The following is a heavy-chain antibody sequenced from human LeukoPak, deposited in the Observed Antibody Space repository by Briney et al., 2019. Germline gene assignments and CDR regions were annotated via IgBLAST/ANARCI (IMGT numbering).Heavy chain of an antibody. Sequence: ASVKVSCKASGYTFTSYGISWVRQAPGQGLEWMGWISAYNGDTNYAQKLQGRVTMTTDTSTSTAYMELRSLRSDDTAVYYCARDRGATTYYYYMDVWGKGTTVTVSS. CDR1: GYTFTSYG. CDR2: ISAYNGDT. CDR3: ARDRGATTYYYYMDV. D-gene: IGHD1-26*01. J-gene: IGHJ6*03. V-gene: IGHV1-18*01.